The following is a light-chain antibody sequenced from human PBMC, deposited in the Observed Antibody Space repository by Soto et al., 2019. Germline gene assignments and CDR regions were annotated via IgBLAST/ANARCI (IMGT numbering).Light chain of an antibody. J-gene: IGKJ1*01. CDR3: QQYGSSLSWT. CDR1: QSVSSYY. Sequence: EIVLTQSPGTLSLSPGERATLSCRASQSVSSYYLAWYQQKPGQAPRLLIYGSSSRATGIPDRFSGSGSGTDFTLTISRLEPEDFAVYYCQQYGSSLSWTFGQGTKVEIK. V-gene: IGKV3-20*01. CDR2: GSS.